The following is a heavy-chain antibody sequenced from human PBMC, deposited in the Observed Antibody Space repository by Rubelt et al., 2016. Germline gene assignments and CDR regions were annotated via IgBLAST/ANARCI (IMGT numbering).Heavy chain of an antibody. CDR1: GFTFSSYA. V-gene: IGHV3-48*04. Sequence: EVQLVESGGGLVQPGGSLRLSCAASGFTFSSYAMNWVRQAPGKGLEWVSSISGESAVKHYADAVKGRFIISRDNAKKSLFLQMNSLGVEDTAVYYCVRGKSHWAMDVWGQGTTVSVSS. CDR3: VRGKSHWAMDV. J-gene: IGHJ6*02. CDR2: ISGESAVK. D-gene: IGHD7-27*01.